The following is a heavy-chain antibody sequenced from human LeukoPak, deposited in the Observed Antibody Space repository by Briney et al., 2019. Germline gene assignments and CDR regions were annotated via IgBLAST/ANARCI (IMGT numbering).Heavy chain of an antibody. Sequence: GGSLRLSCAASGFTFNNYVMHWVRQAPGKGLEYVSAITSDGGSTYYANSVKGRFTISRDNSKNTLSLQMGNLRAEDMAVYYCARARSNGDYGYWGQGTLVTVSS. CDR3: ARARSNGDYGY. J-gene: IGHJ4*02. CDR1: GFTFNNYV. D-gene: IGHD4-17*01. V-gene: IGHV3-64*01. CDR2: ITSDGGST.